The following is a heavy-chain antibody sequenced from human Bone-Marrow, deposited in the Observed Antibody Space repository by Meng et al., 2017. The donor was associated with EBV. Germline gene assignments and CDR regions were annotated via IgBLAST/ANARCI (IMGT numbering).Heavy chain of an antibody. V-gene: IGHV1-69*17. CDR1: GDSFNNFG. D-gene: IGHD5-12*01. CDR3: VRDLWLRIGECL. J-gene: IGHJ4*02. CDR2: ITPVFGVA. Sequence: VELVQSGAEVKKPGSSVKVSCKGSGDSFNNFGISWVRQAPGQGLEWMGDITPVFGVANYAESFQGRVTISADTSTRTTYMDLRSLRPDDTAVYYCVRDLWLRIGECLWGQGTLVTVSS.